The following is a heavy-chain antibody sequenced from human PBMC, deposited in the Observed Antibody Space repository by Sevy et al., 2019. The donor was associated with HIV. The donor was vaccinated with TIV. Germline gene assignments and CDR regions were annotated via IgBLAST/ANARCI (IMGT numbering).Heavy chain of an antibody. CDR3: ARDSGNSGDAFDI. CDR1: GFTFSSYA. J-gene: IGHJ3*02. D-gene: IGHD2-15*01. Sequence: GGSLRLSCAASGFTFSSYAMHWVRQAPGKGLEWVAVISYDGSNKYYADSVKGRFTISRDNSKNTLYLQMNSLRAEDTSGYYCARDSGNSGDAFDIWGQGTMVTVSS. CDR2: ISYDGSNK. V-gene: IGHV3-30-3*01.